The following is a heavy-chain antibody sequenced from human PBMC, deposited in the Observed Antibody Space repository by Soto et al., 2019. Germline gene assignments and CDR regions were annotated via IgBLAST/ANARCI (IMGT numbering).Heavy chain of an antibody. D-gene: IGHD3-22*01. CDR2: IRSKANSYAT. J-gene: IGHJ4*02. Sequence: WGSLRLSCAASGFTFSGSAMHWVRQASGKGLEWVGRIRSKANSYATAYAASVKGRFTISRDDSKNTAYLQMNSLKTEDTAVYYCTGRYYYDSSGYYLFDYWGQGTLVTVSS. CDR1: GFTFSGSA. CDR3: TGRYYYDSSGYYLFDY. V-gene: IGHV3-73*01.